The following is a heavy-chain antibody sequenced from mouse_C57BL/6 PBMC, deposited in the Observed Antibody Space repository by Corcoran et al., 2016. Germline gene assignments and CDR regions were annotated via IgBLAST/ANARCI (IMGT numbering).Heavy chain of an antibody. Sequence: EVQLPQSGPVLVKPGASVKMSCKASGYTYTDYYMNGAKQSHGKSLEWIGVINPYNGGTSYNQKFKGKATLTVDKSTSTAYMELNSLTSEDSAVYYCARPYYDYDKGFAYWGQGTLVTVSA. D-gene: IGHD2-4*01. J-gene: IGHJ3*01. CDR2: INPYNGGT. CDR1: GYTYTDYY. CDR3: ARPYYDYDKGFAY. V-gene: IGHV1-19*01.